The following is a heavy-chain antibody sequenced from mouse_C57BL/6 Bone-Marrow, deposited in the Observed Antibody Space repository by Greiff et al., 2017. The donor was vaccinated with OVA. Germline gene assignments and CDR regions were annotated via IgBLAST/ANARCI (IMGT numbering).Heavy chain of an antibody. CDR2: IDPSDSYT. Sequence: VQLQQSGAELVMPGASVKLSCKASGYTFTSYWMHWVKQRPGQGLEWIGEIDPSDSYTNYNQKFKGKSTLTVDKSSSTAYMQLSSLTSEDSAVYYCARSHYYGSSSYYFDYWGQGTTLTVSS. CDR3: ARSHYYGSSSYYFDY. D-gene: IGHD1-1*01. J-gene: IGHJ2*01. CDR1: GYTFTSYW. V-gene: IGHV1-69*01.